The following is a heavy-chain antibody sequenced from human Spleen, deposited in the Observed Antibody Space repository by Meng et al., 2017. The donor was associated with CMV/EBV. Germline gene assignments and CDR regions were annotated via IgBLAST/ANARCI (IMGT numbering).Heavy chain of an antibody. CDR3: ARPHKLAARRYWYFDL. CDR1: GYTFTGYY. D-gene: IGHD6-25*01. Sequence: ASVKVSCKASGYTFTGYYIHWVRQAPGQGLEWMGWINPNSGGTNYAQKFQGRVTMTRDTSISTAYMELSRLRSDDTAVYYCARPHKLAARRYWYFDLWGRGTLVTVSS. V-gene: IGHV1-2*02. CDR2: INPNSGGT. J-gene: IGHJ2*01.